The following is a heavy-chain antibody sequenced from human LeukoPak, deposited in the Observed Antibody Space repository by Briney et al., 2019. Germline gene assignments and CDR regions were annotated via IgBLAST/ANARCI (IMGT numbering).Heavy chain of an antibody. CDR3: ARTSSALLDY. D-gene: IGHD3-16*01. CDR2: ISASGSSI. V-gene: IGHV3-11*04. J-gene: IGHJ4*02. Sequence: GGSLRLSCAASGFTFSEYYMSWIRQAPGKGLEWISYISASGSSIQYADSVKGRFTISRDNAKNSLFLQMNSLRAEDTAVYYCARTSSALLDYWGQGTLVTVSP. CDR1: GFTFSEYY.